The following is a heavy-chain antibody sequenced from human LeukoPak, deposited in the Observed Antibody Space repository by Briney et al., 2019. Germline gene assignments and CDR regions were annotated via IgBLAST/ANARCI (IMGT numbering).Heavy chain of an antibody. Sequence: GSLRLSCAASGFSFSTIYMSWVRQPPGQGLEWVANINVDGTAEYYVDSVKGRFTISRDNAKNSLYLQMNSLRAEDTAVYYCARDPYRFAFDIWGQGTVVLVSS. J-gene: IGHJ3*02. CDR1: GFSFSTIY. CDR3: ARDPYRFAFDI. D-gene: IGHD1-26*01. CDR2: INVDGTAE. V-gene: IGHV3-7*03.